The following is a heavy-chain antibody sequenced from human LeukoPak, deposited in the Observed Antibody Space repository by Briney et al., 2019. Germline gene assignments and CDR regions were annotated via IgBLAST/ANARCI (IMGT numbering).Heavy chain of an antibody. V-gene: IGHV3-33*01. D-gene: IGHD1-26*01. J-gene: IGHJ4*02. Sequence: PGRSLRLSCAASGFTFSSYGMHWARQAPGKGLEWVAVIWYDGSNKYYADSVKGRFTISRDNSKNTLYLQMNSLRAEDTAVYYCARISGSYYYFDYWGQGTLVTVSS. CDR1: GFTFSSYG. CDR2: IWYDGSNK. CDR3: ARISGSYYYFDY.